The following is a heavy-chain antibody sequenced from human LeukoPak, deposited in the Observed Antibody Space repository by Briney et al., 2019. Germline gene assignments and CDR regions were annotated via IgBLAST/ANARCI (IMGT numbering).Heavy chain of an antibody. Sequence: GGSLRLSCTASGFTFGDYAMSWFRQAPGKGLEWVGFIRSKPYGGTTENAASVKGRFTISRDDSKSIAYLQMNSLKTEDTAVYYCARGGVHCSSVSCSVDYWGQGILVTVSS. J-gene: IGHJ4*02. V-gene: IGHV3-49*03. CDR2: IRSKPYGGTT. D-gene: IGHD2-2*01. CDR3: ARGGVHCSSVSCSVDY. CDR1: GFTFGDYA.